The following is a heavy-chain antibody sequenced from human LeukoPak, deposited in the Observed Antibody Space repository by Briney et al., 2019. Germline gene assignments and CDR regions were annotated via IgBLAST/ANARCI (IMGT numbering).Heavy chain of an antibody. V-gene: IGHV3-23*01. Sequence: GGSLRLSCAASGFTFSSYAMSWVRQAPGKGLEWVSAISGSGGSTYYADSVKGRFTISRDNSKNTLYLQMNSLRAEDTAEYYCAKGRVGATRYYFDYWGQGTLVTVSS. J-gene: IGHJ4*02. D-gene: IGHD1-26*01. CDR1: GFTFSSYA. CDR3: AKGRVGATRYYFDY. CDR2: ISGSGGST.